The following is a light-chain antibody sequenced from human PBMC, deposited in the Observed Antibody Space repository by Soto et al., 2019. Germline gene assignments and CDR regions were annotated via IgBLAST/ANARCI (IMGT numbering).Light chain of an antibody. J-gene: IGLJ1*01. V-gene: IGLV2-14*03. CDR1: SSDVGGYNA. Sequence: QSALTQPASVSGSPGQSITISCSGSSSDVGGYNAVSWYQQHPGKVPKLVIYGVSDRPSGISSRFSASTSGNTASLTISGLQAEDEADYYCSSYASGGSYVFGTGTKLTVL. CDR3: SSYASGGSYV. CDR2: GVS.